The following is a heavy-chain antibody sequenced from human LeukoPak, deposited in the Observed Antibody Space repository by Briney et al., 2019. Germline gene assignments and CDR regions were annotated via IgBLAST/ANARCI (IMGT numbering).Heavy chain of an antibody. D-gene: IGHD2-15*01. CDR1: GYSLTSYW. Sequence: GESLKISCKGPGYSLTSYWIGWLRQMPGKGLEWMGIIYPGDSDTRYSPSFQGQVTMSVDKSISTAYLQWSSLKASDTAMYYCATSCSSSTCYDSWGQGTLVTVSS. V-gene: IGHV5-51*01. CDR2: IYPGDSDT. J-gene: IGHJ4*02. CDR3: ATSCSSSTCYDS.